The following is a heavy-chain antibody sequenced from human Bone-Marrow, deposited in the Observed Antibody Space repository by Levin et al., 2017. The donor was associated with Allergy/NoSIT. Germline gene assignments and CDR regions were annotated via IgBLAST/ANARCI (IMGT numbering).Heavy chain of an antibody. J-gene: IGHJ4*02. V-gene: IGHV1-69*04. CDR1: GGTLTTYP. Sequence: GASVKVSCKASGGTLTTYPFSWVRQAPGQGLEWVGRIIPIVDMTDYAQKFQDRLTISADKSTSTLYIELTSLRSDDTAVYYCARETDGAALEYWGQGTLVTVSS. D-gene: IGHD4-17*01. CDR3: ARETDGAALEY. CDR2: IIPIVDMT.